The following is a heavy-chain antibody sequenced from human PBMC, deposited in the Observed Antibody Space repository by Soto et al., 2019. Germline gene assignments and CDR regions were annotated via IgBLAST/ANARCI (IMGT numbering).Heavy chain of an antibody. J-gene: IGHJ4*02. D-gene: IGHD4-17*01. CDR1: GGTFSSYT. Sequence: QVQLVQSGAEVKKPGSSVKVSCKASGGTFSSYTISWVRQAPGQGLEWMGRIIPILGIANYAQKFQGRVTITADKSTSTAYMELSSLRSEDTAVYYCASAGRRGTVTTINLDYWGQGTLVTVSS. V-gene: IGHV1-69*02. CDR3: ASAGRRGTVTTINLDY. CDR2: IIPILGIA.